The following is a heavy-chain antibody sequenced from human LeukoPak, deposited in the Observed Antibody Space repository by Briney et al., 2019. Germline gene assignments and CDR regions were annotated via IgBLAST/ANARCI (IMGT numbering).Heavy chain of an antibody. J-gene: IGHJ4*02. Sequence: GASVKVSCKTSGYTFTAFSLHWVRQAPGQGLEWMGWINPNSGGTNYAQNFQGGVTMTRDTSISTAYMELSRLDSDDTAVYYCARDSRSSGISWGQGTLGTASS. CDR3: ARDSRSSGIS. D-gene: IGHD6-19*01. CDR2: INPNSGGT. V-gene: IGHV1-2*02. CDR1: GYTFTAFS.